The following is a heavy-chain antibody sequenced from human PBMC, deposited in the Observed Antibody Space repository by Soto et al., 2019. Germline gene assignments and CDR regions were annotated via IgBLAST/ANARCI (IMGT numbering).Heavy chain of an antibody. CDR3: ARSGDNYNRLDY. J-gene: IGHJ4*02. V-gene: IGHV3-30-3*01. D-gene: IGHD1-1*01. Sequence: QVHLVESGGGVVQPGRSLRLSCAASGFTFSNYAMHWVRQAPGKGLEWVAVISYDGSDKYNANSVKGRFTISRDNSKNTLYLQMNSLRAEDTAVYYCARSGDNYNRLDYWGQGTPVTVSS. CDR1: GFTFSNYA. CDR2: ISYDGSDK.